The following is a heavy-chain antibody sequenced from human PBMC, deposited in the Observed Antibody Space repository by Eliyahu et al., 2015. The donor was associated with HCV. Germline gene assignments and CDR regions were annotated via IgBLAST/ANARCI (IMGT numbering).Heavy chain of an antibody. V-gene: IGHV6-1*01. CDR2: TYYRSKWYN. J-gene: IGHJ1*01. Sequence: QVQLQQSGPGLVKPSQTLSLTCAISGDSVSSNXAAWNWIRPSPSRGLEWLGRTYYRSKWYNDYAVSVKSRITINPDTSKNQFSLQLNSVTPEDTAVYYCARGSGIAAAGTFQHWGQGTLVTVSS. CDR3: ARGSGIAAAGTFQH. D-gene: IGHD6-13*01. CDR1: GDSVSSNXAA.